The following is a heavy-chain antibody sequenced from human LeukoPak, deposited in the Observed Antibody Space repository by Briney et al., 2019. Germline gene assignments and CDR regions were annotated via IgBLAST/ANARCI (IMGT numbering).Heavy chain of an antibody. J-gene: IGHJ4*02. CDR2: MNPNSGNT. CDR3: ARDFPYSGSFFDY. Sequence: ASVKVSCKASGYTFTSYDINWGRQATGQGLEWMGWMNPNSGNTNYAQKLQGRVTMTTDTSTSTAYMELRSLRSDDAAVYYCARDFPYSGSFFDYWGQGTLVTVSS. V-gene: IGHV1-18*01. CDR1: GYTFTSYD. D-gene: IGHD1-26*01.